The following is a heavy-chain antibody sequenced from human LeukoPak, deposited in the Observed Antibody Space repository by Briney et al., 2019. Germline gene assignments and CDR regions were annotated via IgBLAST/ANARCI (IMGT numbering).Heavy chain of an antibody. V-gene: IGHV3-53*01. CDR3: TTSPAVAS. Sequence: GGSLRLSCEASGFTFSTYVMSWVRQAPGKGLEWVSLIYSGGTTFYTDSVKGRFTISRDSSKNTLYLQMNNLKAEDTAVYYCTTSPAVASWGQGTLVTVSS. D-gene: IGHD4-23*01. J-gene: IGHJ5*02. CDR1: GFTFSTYV. CDR2: IYSGGTT.